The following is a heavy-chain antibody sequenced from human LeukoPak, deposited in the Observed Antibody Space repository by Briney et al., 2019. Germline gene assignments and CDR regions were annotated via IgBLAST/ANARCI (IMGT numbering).Heavy chain of an antibody. V-gene: IGHV6-1*01. Sequence: SQTLSLTCAISGDSVSSNSAAWNWIRQSPSRGLEWLGRTYYRSKWYNDYAVSVRSRITINPDTSKNQFSLQLNSVTPEDTAVYYCARDRIDYYDSSGYYLDYWGQGTLVTVSS. J-gene: IGHJ4*02. CDR2: TYYRSKWYN. CDR1: GDSVSSNSAA. CDR3: ARDRIDYYDSSGYYLDY. D-gene: IGHD3-22*01.